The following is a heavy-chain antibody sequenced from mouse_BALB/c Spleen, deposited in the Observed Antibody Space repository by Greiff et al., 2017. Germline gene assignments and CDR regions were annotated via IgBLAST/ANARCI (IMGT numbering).Heavy chain of an antibody. D-gene: IGHD2-1*01. CDR3: KWNGNPAWFAY. V-gene: IGHV14-4*02. Sequence: VQLQQSGAELVRSGASVKLSCTASGFNIKDYYMHWVKQRPEQGLEWIGWIDPENGDTEYDPKFQGKATMTADTSSNTAYLQLSSLTSEDTAVYYCKWNGNPAWFAYWGQGTLVTVSA. CDR1: GFNIKDYY. J-gene: IGHJ3*01. CDR2: IDPENGDT.